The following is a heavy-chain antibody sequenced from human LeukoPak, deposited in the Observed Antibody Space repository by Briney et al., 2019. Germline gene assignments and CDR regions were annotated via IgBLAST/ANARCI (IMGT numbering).Heavy chain of an antibody. J-gene: IGHJ4*02. Sequence: SETLSLTCTVSGGSISSSSLYWGWIRQPPGKGLEWIGYIYDSGSTNYNPSLKSRVTISVDTSKNQFSLRLSSVTAADTAVYYCARARRGYRSGLDYWGQGTLVTVSS. CDR2: IYDSGST. CDR3: ARARRGYRSGLDY. V-gene: IGHV4-61*05. CDR1: GGSISSSSLY. D-gene: IGHD6-19*01.